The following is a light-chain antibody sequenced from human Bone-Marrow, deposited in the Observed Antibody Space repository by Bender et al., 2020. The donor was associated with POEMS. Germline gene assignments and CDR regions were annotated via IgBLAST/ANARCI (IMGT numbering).Light chain of an antibody. V-gene: IGLV2-8*01. CDR3: QSYDNTLYV. J-gene: IGLJ1*01. CDR1: SSDVGGYNY. Sequence: QSALTQPASLSVSPGQSITISCTGSSSDVGGYNYVSWYQQHPGKAPKLMLYAVNKRPSGVPDRFSGFKSGNTASLTVSGLQAEDEADYYCQSYDNTLYVFGTGNKVTVL. CDR2: AVN.